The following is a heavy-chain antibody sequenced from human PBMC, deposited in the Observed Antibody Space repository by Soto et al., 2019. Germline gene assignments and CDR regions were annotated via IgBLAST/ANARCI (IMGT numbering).Heavy chain of an antibody. CDR2: ISDSGGKT. J-gene: IGHJ5*02. CDR3: SKWSGFGDA. Sequence: EVQLTESGGGLVQPGGSLRLSCAASGFTFSSYSMTWVRQAPGKGLEWVSGISDSGGKTWDADSVKGRFTISRDNSKNTLFLQMNSLRAEDTAVYFCSKWSGFGDAWGQGTLVTVSS. CDR1: GFTFSSYS. V-gene: IGHV3-23*01. D-gene: IGHD3-10*01.